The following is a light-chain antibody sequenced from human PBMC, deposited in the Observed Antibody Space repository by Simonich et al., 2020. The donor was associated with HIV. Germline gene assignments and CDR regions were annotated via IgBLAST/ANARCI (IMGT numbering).Light chain of an antibody. V-gene: IGKV3-15*01. CDR1: QDVSSN. J-gene: IGKJ1*01. CDR3: QQYDNLPWT. Sequence: EIVMTQSPATLSVSPGKRATLSCRASQDVSSNLAWYQQKPGQAPRLLIYGASPRATGIPARFSGSGSGTEFTLTISSLQPEDIGTYYCQQYDNLPWTFGQGTKVEIK. CDR2: GAS.